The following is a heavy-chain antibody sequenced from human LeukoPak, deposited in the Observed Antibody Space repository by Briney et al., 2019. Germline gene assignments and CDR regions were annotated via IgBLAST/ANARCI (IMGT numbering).Heavy chain of an antibody. CDR3: ARDENGMDV. J-gene: IGHJ6*04. V-gene: IGHV3-48*03. Sequence: GGSLRLSCAASGFTFSGYEMNWVRQAPGKGLEWVSYISRSGSTIYYADSVKGRFTISRDNAKNSLYLQMNSLRAEDTALYYCARDENGMDVWGKGTTVTVSS. CDR2: ISRSGSTI. CDR1: GFTFSGYE.